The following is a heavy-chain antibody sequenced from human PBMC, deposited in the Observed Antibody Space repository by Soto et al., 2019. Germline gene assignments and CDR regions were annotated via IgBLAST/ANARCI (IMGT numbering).Heavy chain of an antibody. Sequence: SETLSLTCTVSGCSISSYYWSWIRQPPGKGLEWIGYIYYSGSTNYNPSLKSRVTISVDTSKNQFSLKLSSVTAADTAVYYCARQVQVVVEEDYYFDYWGQGTLVTVSS. J-gene: IGHJ4*02. V-gene: IGHV4-59*08. CDR2: IYYSGST. CDR1: GCSISSYY. CDR3: ARQVQVVVEEDYYFDY. D-gene: IGHD2-15*01.